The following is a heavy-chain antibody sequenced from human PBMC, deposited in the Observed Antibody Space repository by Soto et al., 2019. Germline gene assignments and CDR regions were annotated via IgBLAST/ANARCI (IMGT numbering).Heavy chain of an antibody. J-gene: IGHJ4*02. Sequence: SETLSLTCTVYGASITSYYWSCIRQPPGKGLEWIGYISYSGSTNYNSSLKSRVTMSVDTSQNQFSLNLSSVTAADTAVYYCARSIVYNDILGGAYDYWGQGTLVTVSS. CDR1: GASITSYY. D-gene: IGHD3-9*01. CDR3: ARSIVYNDILGGAYDY. V-gene: IGHV4-59*01. CDR2: ISYSGST.